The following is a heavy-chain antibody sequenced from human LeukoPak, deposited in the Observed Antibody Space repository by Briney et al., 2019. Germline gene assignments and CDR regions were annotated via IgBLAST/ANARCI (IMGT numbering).Heavy chain of an antibody. CDR1: GLTVNTRG. V-gene: IGHV3-74*01. CDR2: INPDGSSI. D-gene: IGHD3/OR15-3a*01. Sequence: VVLRRFTCVVAGLTVNTRGLNWVREVSGKGMEWVSYINPDGSSITYADSVKGRFTISRDSAKNTLYLQMNSLRGEDTAVYYCARDLDFSVDVWGQGTTVIVSS. J-gene: IGHJ6*02. CDR3: ARDLDFSVDV.